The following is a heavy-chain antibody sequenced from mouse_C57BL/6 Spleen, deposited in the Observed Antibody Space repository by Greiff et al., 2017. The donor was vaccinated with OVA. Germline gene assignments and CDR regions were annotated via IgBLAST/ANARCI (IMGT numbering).Heavy chain of an antibody. J-gene: IGHJ4*01. CDR2: IYPGDGDT. V-gene: IGHV1-80*01. CDR3: AREGTEAMDY. CDR1: GYAFSSYW. D-gene: IGHD3-3*01. Sequence: QVQLKESGAELVKPGASVKISCKASGYAFSSYWMNWVKQRPGKGLEWIGQIYPGDGDTNYNGKFKGKATLTADKSSSTAYMQLSSLTSEDSAVYFCAREGTEAMDYWGQGTSVTVSS.